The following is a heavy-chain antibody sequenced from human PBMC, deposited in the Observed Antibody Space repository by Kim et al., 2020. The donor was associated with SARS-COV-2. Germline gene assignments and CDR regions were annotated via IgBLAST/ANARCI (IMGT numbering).Heavy chain of an antibody. CDR2: IYYSGST. V-gene: IGHV4-39*02. D-gene: IGHD6-19*01. Sequence: SETLSLTCTVSGASIISSDHYWAWIRQPPGKGLEWIGSIYYSGSTYYNPSLKSRVTMSIDTSKNQFSLKLNSVTAADTAVYFCAREDLRQWLEHFDLRGR. J-gene: IGHJ2*01. CDR1: GASIISSDHY. CDR3: AREDLRQWLEHFDL.